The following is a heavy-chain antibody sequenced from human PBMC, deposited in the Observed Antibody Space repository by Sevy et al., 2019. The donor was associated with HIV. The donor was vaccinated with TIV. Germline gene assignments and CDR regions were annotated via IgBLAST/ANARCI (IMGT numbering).Heavy chain of an antibody. V-gene: IGHV3-7*01. CDR2: IKADGSAT. D-gene: IGHD3-10*01. CDR1: GFTFSRDW. Sequence: GGSLRLSCAASGFTFSRDWMTWVRQAPGKGLEWVAKIKADGSATYSVDSVKGRFSISRDNAKNALYLQMNSLRAEDTAVYYCARGANHLYNWGQGTLVTVSS. J-gene: IGHJ4*02. CDR3: ARGANHLYN.